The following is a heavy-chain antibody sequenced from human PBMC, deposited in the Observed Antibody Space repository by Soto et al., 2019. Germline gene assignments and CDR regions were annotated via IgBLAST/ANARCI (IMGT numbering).Heavy chain of an antibody. CDR2: INISNGHT. D-gene: IGHD3-9*01. CDR3: ARDKDLTFVNTLDY. J-gene: IGHJ4*02. CDR1: GYTFKSYQ. Sequence: ASVKVSCKASGYTFKSYQIYWVRQAPGQRLECMGWINISNGHTEYSQNFQGRVTMTRDTSASTAYMELTSLRSEDTAVYYCARDKDLTFVNTLDYWGQGTRVTVSS. V-gene: IGHV1-3*04.